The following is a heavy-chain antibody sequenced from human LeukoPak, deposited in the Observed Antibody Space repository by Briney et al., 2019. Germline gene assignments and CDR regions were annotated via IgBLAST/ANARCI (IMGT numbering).Heavy chain of an antibody. D-gene: IGHD2-15*01. J-gene: IGHJ4*02. CDR3: ARDSRYCRGGNCHLRFDY. CDR1: GDSIGSSSYY. CDR2: IDYTGRT. Sequence: PSETLSLTCTVSGDSIGSSSYYWGWIRQPPGKGLEWIGSIDYTGRTYHNPSLKSRVTISVDTSKNQFSLKLNSLTAADTAVYYCARDSRYCRGGNCHLRFDYWGQGILVTVSS. V-gene: IGHV4-39*07.